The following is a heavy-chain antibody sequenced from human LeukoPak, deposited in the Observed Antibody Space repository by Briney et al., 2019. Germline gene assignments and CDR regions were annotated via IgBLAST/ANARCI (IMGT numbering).Heavy chain of an antibody. CDR1: GYTFTSYD. Sequence: SVKVSCKASGYTFTSYDISWVRQAPGQGLGWMGRIIPILGIANYAQKFQGRVTITADKSTSTAYMELSSLRSEDTAVYYCAREDPSYYYGMDVWGQGTTVTVSS. J-gene: IGHJ6*02. V-gene: IGHV1-69*04. CDR2: IIPILGIA. CDR3: AREDPSYYYGMDV.